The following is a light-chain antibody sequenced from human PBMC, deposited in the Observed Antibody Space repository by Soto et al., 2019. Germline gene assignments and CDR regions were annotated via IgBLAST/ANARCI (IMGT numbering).Light chain of an antibody. CDR2: AAS. CDR3: QKYNSAPNT. Sequence: DVPMTQSPSSLSASVGDRVTITCRASRDISSSLAWYQQKPRKVPKLLIYAASTLHAGVQSRFSGSGSGTFFTLTINSLQPEDVATYYCQKYNSAPNTFGRGTRLEIK. J-gene: IGKJ2*01. CDR1: RDISSS. V-gene: IGKV1-27*01.